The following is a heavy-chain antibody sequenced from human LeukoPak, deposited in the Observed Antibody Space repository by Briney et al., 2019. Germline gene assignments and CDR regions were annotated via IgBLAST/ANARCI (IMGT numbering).Heavy chain of an antibody. J-gene: IGHJ3*02. V-gene: IGHV3-23*01. Sequence: SGGSLRLSCAASGFTFSSYAMSWVRQAPGKGLEWVSAISGSGGSTYYADSVKGRFTNSRDNSKNTLYLQMNSLRAEDTAVYYCARGINKWELRSYAFDIWGQGTMVTVSS. CDR1: GFTFSSYA. D-gene: IGHD1-26*01. CDR3: ARGINKWELRSYAFDI. CDR2: ISGSGGST.